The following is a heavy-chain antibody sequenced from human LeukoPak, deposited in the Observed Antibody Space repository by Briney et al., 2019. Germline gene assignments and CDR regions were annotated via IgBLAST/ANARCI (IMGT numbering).Heavy chain of an antibody. V-gene: IGHV3-30*18. Sequence: QPGGSLRLSCAASGFTFSSYGMHWVRQAPGKGLEWVAVISYDGSNKYYAGSVKGRFTISRDNSKNTLYLQMNSLRAEDTAVYYCAKDLRYFDSTPDYWGQGTLVTVSS. D-gene: IGHD3-9*01. J-gene: IGHJ4*02. CDR1: GFTFSSYG. CDR3: AKDLRYFDSTPDY. CDR2: ISYDGSNK.